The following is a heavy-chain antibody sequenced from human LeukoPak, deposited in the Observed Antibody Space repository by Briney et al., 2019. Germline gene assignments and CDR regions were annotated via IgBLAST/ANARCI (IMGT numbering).Heavy chain of an antibody. CDR1: GYTFTGYY. V-gene: IGHV1-2*02. D-gene: IGHD2-2*01. J-gene: IGHJ6*02. CDR3: ARDSPDYYYYYGMDV. Sequence: ASVKVSCKASGYTFTGYYMHWVRQAPGQGLEWMGWINPNSGGTNYAQKFQGRVTMTRDTSISTAYTELSRLRSDDTAVYYCARDSPDYYYYYGMDVWGQGTTVTVSS. CDR2: INPNSGGT.